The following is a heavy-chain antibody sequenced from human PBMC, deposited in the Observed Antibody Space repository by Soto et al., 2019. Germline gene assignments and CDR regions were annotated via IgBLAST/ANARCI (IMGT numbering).Heavy chain of an antibody. D-gene: IGHD3-22*01. Sequence: QVQLVQSGAEVKKPGSSVKVSCKASGGTFSSYTISWVRQAPEQGLEWMGRIIPILGIANYAQKFQGRVTITADKSTSTAYMELSSLRSEDTAVYYCASGAGTMIVVPPLYWGQGTLVTVSS. CDR1: GGTFSSYT. V-gene: IGHV1-69*02. CDR2: IIPILGIA. CDR3: ASGAGTMIVVPPLY. J-gene: IGHJ4*02.